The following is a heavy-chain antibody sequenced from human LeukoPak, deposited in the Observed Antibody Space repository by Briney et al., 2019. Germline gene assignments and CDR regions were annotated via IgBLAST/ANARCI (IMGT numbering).Heavy chain of an antibody. J-gene: IGHJ5*02. V-gene: IGHV3-74*01. D-gene: IGHD5-18*01. CDR1: GFTFSSYW. CDR3: ARSYSYGVNWFDP. Sequence: GGSLRLSCAASGFTFSSYWMHWVRHAPGKGLVWVSRINSDGSSTSYADSVKGRFTISRDNAKNTLYLQMNSLRAEDTAVYYCARSYSYGVNWFDPWGQGTLVTVSS. CDR2: INSDGSST.